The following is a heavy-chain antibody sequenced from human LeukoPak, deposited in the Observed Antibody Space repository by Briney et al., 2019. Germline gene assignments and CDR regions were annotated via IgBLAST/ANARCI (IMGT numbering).Heavy chain of an antibody. CDR3: AVETRFGKLFYY. J-gene: IGHJ4*02. CDR2: IRSKANSYAT. D-gene: IGHD3-10*01. V-gene: IGHV3-73*01. Sequence: GGSLRLSCTASGFTFSGSAMHWVRQASGKGLEWVGRIRSKANSYATVYAASVKGRFTISRDDSKNTAYLQMNSLKTEDTAVYYCAVETRFGKLFYYWGQGTLVTVSS. CDR1: GFTFSGSA.